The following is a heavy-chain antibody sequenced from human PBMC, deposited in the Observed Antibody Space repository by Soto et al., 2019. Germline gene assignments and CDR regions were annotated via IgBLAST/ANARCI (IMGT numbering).Heavy chain of an antibody. V-gene: IGHV3-23*01. D-gene: IGHD1-26*01. CDR2: ISGSGRTI. CDR1: GLDFSSEV. Sequence: PGGSLRLSCAASGLDFSSEVMCWVRQAPGKGLEWVSSISGSGRTIYHADSMRGRFAISRGNSKNSLYLQLNNLRVDDTAVYYCAKVGPSYYYGMDVWGQGTTVTVS. J-gene: IGHJ6*02. CDR3: AKVGPSYYYGMDV.